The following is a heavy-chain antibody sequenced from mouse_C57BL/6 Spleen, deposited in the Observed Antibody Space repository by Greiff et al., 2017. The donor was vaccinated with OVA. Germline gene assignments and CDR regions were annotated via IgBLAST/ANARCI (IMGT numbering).Heavy chain of an antibody. V-gene: IGHV1-82*01. Sequence: QVQLQQSGPELVKPGASVKISCKASGYAFSSSWMNWVKQRPGKGLEWIGRIYPGDGDTNYNGKFKGKATLTADKSSSTAYMQLSSLTSEDSAVYFCAREGSYYGSSYRYWYCDVWGTGTTVTVSS. J-gene: IGHJ1*03. CDR3: AREGSYYGSSYRYWYCDV. CDR2: IYPGDGDT. CDR1: GYAFSSSW. D-gene: IGHD1-1*01.